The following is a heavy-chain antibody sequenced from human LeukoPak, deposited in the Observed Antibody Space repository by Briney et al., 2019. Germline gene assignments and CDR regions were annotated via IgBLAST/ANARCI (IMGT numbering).Heavy chain of an antibody. Sequence: GGSLRLSCAASGFTFSSYGMHWVRQAPGKGLEWVSTISGSGGSIYYADPVKGQLTISRDNSKNTLYLQMSSLRAEDTAVYYCAKDRGKQWPNWYFDVWGRGTLVTVSS. CDR1: GFTFSSYG. CDR3: AKDRGKQWPNWYFDV. V-gene: IGHV3-23*01. D-gene: IGHD6-19*01. CDR2: ISGSGGSI. J-gene: IGHJ2*01.